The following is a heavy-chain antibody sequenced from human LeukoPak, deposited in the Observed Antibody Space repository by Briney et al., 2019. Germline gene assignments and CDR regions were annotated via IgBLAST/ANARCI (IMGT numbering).Heavy chain of an antibody. J-gene: IGHJ3*02. CDR1: GYTFTSYG. CDR3: ARDVHVLLWCGERAFDI. Sequence: ASVKVSCKASGYTFTSYGISWVRQAPGQGLEWMGWISAYNGNTNYAQTLQGRVTMTTDTSTSTAYMELRSLRSDDTAVYYCARDVHVLLWCGERAFDIWGQGTMVTVSS. V-gene: IGHV1-18*01. D-gene: IGHD3-10*01. CDR2: ISAYNGNT.